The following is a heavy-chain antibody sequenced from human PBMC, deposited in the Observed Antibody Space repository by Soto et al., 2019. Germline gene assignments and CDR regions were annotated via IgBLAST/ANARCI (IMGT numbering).Heavy chain of an antibody. D-gene: IGHD3-16*01. V-gene: IGHV4-39*01. J-gene: IGHJ5*02. CDR2: IYYSGST. Sequence: SETLSLTCTVSGGSISSSSYYWGWIRQPPGKGLEWIGSIYYSGSTYYNPSLKSRVTISVDTSKNQFSLKLSSVTAADTAVYYCARHTFYDYSNNWFDPWGQGTLVTVSS. CDR3: ARHTFYDYSNNWFDP. CDR1: GGSISSSSYY.